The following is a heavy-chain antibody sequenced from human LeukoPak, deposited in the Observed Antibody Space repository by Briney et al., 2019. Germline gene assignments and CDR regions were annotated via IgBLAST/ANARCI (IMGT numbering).Heavy chain of an antibody. CDR2: IYSGGST. CDR1: GFTVSSNY. D-gene: IGHD3-10*01. J-gene: IGHJ4*02. CDR3: ARDSLWFGELLYFDY. V-gene: IGHV3-66*02. Sequence: PGGSLRLSCAASGFTVSSNYMSWVRQAPGKGLEWVSVIYSGGSTYYADSVKGRFTISRDSSKNTLYLQMNSLRAEDTAVYYCARDSLWFGELLYFDYWGQGTLVTVSS.